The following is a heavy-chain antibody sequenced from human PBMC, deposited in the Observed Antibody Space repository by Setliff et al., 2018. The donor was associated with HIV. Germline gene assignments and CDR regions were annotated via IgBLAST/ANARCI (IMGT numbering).Heavy chain of an antibody. D-gene: IGHD5-18*01. V-gene: IGHV4-39*07. J-gene: IGHJ5*02. CDR1: GGSVSSPGYY. CDR2: VYNSGIT. Sequence: SETLSLTCTVSGGSVSSPGYYWGWIRQPPGKGLEWVGSVYNSGITFKNPSLKSRVTISVDRSGNQFSLRLTSVTAADTAVYFCARRGRTGNSYVLHWFDPWGQGTLVTVSS. CDR3: ARRGRTGNSYVLHWFDP.